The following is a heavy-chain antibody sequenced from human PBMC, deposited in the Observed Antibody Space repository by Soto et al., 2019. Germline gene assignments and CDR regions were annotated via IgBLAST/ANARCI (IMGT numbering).Heavy chain of an antibody. J-gene: IGHJ4*02. CDR3: AKDVHYDRSGGLVH. D-gene: IGHD3-22*01. V-gene: IGHV3-23*01. CDR1: GFTFDNYA. CDR2: ISGGGGGT. Sequence: EVRLLESGGGLEQPGGSLRLSCATSGFTFDNYAMSWVRQAPGKGLEWVSGISGGGGGTYYADSVKGRFIISRDNSKHTLYLQINGLRTEDTAVYFCAKDVHYDRSGGLVHWGQGTLVTVSS.